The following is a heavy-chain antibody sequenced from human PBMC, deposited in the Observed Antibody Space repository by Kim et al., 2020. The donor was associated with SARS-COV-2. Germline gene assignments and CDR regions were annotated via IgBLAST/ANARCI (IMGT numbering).Heavy chain of an antibody. CDR3: AKDYRGLRGRIAFPNDD. J-gene: IGHJ4*02. CDR2: ISDRGSDT. D-gene: IGHD3-10*01. CDR1: GFTVRGSR. Sequence: GGSLRLSCAASGFTVRGSRMSWVRQAPGKGLEWVSTISDRGSDTHYADSVKGRFTVSIDTSQNTLYLHMSNLRAEDTAVYFCAKDYRGLRGRIAFPNDDWGQGTLVTVSS. V-gene: IGHV3-23*01.